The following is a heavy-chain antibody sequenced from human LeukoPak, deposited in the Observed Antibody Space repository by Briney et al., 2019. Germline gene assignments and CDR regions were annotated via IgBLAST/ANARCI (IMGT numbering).Heavy chain of an antibody. CDR1: GFTFSGYS. CDR2: LGPSSNAI. Sequence: GGSLRLSCAASGFTFSGYSMNWVRQAPGKGLEWVSYLGPSSNAIHYADSVKGRFTISIDNAKNSLYLQMNSLGDEDTAVYYCARAAYSSGPDYWGQGTLVTVSS. D-gene: IGHD6-25*01. V-gene: IGHV3-48*02. CDR3: ARAAYSSGPDY. J-gene: IGHJ4*02.